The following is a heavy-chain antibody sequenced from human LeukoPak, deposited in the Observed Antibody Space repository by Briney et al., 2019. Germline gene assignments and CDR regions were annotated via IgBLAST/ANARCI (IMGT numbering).Heavy chain of an antibody. V-gene: IGHV1-8*01. J-gene: IGHJ4*02. CDR2: MNPNSGNT. CDR1: GYTFTSYD. Sequence: ASVKVSCKASGYTFTSYDINWVRQATGQGLEWMGWMNPNSGNTGYAQKFQGRVTMTRNTSISTAYMELSSLRSEDTAVYYCARGSSVITFGGVINFDYWGQGTLVTVSS. D-gene: IGHD3-16*01. CDR3: ARGSSVITFGGVINFDY.